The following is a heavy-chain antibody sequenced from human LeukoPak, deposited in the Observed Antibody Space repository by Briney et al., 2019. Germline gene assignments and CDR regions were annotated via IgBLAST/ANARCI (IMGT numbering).Heavy chain of an antibody. CDR1: NFSLTSGYY. V-gene: IGHV4-38-2*02. Sequence: SETLSLTCTVSNFSLTSGYYWGWIRQPPGKGLEWIGSIFYSGSTYYNPSLKSRVTISVDTSKNQFSLKLSSVTAADTAVYYCARLVHITMVRGVIIDVPHFDYWGQGTLVTVSS. CDR3: ARLVHITMVRGVIIDVPHFDY. J-gene: IGHJ4*02. CDR2: IFYSGST. D-gene: IGHD3-10*01.